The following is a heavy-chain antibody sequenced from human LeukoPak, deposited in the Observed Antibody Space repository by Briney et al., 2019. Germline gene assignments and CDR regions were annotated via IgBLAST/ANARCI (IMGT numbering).Heavy chain of an antibody. CDR2: ISRTGGST. CDR1: GFTFSIYA. Sequence: GGSLRLSCAASGFTFSIYAMTWVRQAPGKGLEWVSAISRTGGSTYYADSVKGRFTISRDNSKNTVNLQMNSLRVEDTAIYYCAERYDDFWTHFDSWGQGTLVAVSS. CDR3: AERYDDFWTHFDS. D-gene: IGHD3-3*01. V-gene: IGHV3-23*01. J-gene: IGHJ4*02.